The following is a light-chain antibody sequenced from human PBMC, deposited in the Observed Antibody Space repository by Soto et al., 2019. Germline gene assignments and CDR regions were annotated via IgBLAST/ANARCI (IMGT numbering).Light chain of an antibody. V-gene: IGLV2-23*01. CDR2: EGS. CDR3: CSYAGSSTDVV. Sequence: QSALTQPASVSGPPGQSITISCTGTSSDVGSYILVSWYQQHPGKAPKLMIYEGSKRPSGVSNRFSGSKSGNTASLTISGLQAEDEADYYCCSYAGSSTDVVFGGGTKLTVL. CDR1: SSDVGSYIL. J-gene: IGLJ2*01.